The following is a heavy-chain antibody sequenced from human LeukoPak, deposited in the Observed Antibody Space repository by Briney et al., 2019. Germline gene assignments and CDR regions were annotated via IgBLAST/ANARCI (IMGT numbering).Heavy chain of an antibody. CDR1: GYAFTDNY. V-gene: IGHV1-2*02. CDR3: ARERLGYCSSTSCLDAFDI. Sequence: ASMKVSCKTSGYAFTDNYIRWVRQAPGQGLEWMGWINPNSGGTNYAQKFQGRVTMTTDTSISTAYMELSSLRSEDTAVYYCARERLGYCSSTSCLDAFDIWGQGTMVTVSS. CDR2: INPNSGGT. J-gene: IGHJ3*02. D-gene: IGHD2-2*01.